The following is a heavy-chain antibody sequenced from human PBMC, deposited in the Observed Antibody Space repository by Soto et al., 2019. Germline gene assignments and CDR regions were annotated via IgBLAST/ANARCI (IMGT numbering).Heavy chain of an antibody. CDR1: GLNFSNFA. Sequence: PGGSLRLSCDDSGLNFSNFAMSTVRQAPGKGLEWASAIGGSSGTTFCADSVKGRFTISKDYAKNMLYLQMNSLGAEDTTVYYCPKFKGFNWNYVFDYWGQGVTVTVSS. V-gene: IGHV3-23*01. J-gene: IGHJ4*02. CDR2: IGGSSGTT. D-gene: IGHD1-7*01. CDR3: PKFKGFNWNYVFDY.